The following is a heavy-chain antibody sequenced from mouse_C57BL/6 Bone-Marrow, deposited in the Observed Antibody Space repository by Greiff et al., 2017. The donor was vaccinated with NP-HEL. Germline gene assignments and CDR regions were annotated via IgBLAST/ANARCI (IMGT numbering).Heavy chain of an antibody. CDR1: GYTFTSYW. Sequence: VQLQQPGAELVMPGASVKLSCKASGYTFTSYWMHWVKQRPGQGLEWIGEIDPSDSYTNYNQKFKGKSTLTVDKSSSTAYMQLSSLTSEDSAVYYCARGDYYGSSDYAMDYWGQGTSVTVSS. V-gene: IGHV1-69*01. J-gene: IGHJ4*01. CDR2: IDPSDSYT. D-gene: IGHD1-1*01. CDR3: ARGDYYGSSDYAMDY.